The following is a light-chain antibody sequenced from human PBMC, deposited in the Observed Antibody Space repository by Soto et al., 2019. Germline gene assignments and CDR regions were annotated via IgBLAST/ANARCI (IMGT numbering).Light chain of an antibody. Sequence: EVVMTQSPATLSVSPGERATLSCRASESVSSNLAWCQQRPGQAPRLLIYGASTRATGIPDRFSGSGSGTDFTLTITRLEPEDSAVYFCQQYTGPPTTFGQGTRL. V-gene: IGKV3D-15*01. CDR2: GAS. CDR3: QQYTGPPTT. CDR1: ESVSSN. J-gene: IGKJ5*01.